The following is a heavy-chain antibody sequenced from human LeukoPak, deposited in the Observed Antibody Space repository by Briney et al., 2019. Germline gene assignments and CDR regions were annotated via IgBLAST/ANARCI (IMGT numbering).Heavy chain of an antibody. J-gene: IGHJ4*02. V-gene: IGHV4-38-2*02. CDR1: GYSISSGYY. CDR2: IYHSGST. D-gene: IGHD3-10*01. Sequence: SETLSLTCTVSGYSISSGYYWGWIRQPPGKGLEWIGSIYHSGSTYYNPSLKSRVTISVDTSKNQFSLKLSSVTAADTAVYYCARDFDSADMVRGVTNDYWGQGTLVTVSS. CDR3: ARDFDSADMVRGVTNDY.